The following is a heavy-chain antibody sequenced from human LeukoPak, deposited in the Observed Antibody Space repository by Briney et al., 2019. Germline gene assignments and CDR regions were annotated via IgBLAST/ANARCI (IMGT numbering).Heavy chain of an antibody. CDR3: ARDSRVDSSSFTGDAFDI. CDR2: IIPIFGTA. J-gene: IGHJ3*02. Sequence: SVKVSCKASGYTFTSYDINWVRQATGQGLEWMGGIIPIFGTANYAQKFQGRVTITTDESTSTAYMELSSLRSEDTAVYYCARDSRVDSSSFTGDAFDIWGQGTMVTVSS. CDR1: GYTFTSYD. V-gene: IGHV1-69*05. D-gene: IGHD6-6*01.